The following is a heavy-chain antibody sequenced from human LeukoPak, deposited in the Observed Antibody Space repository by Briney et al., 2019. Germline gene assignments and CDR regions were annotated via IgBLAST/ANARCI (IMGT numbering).Heavy chain of an antibody. CDR3: ARDSYSGSYQAGWFDP. CDR2: IYYSGST. CDR1: GGSISSSSYY. V-gene: IGHV4-39*07. J-gene: IGHJ5*02. D-gene: IGHD1-26*01. Sequence: PSETLSLTCTVSGGSISSSSYYWGWIRQPPGKGLEWIGSIYYSGSTYYNPSLKSRVTISVDTSKNQFSLKLSSVTAADTAVYYCARDSYSGSYQAGWFDPWGQGTLVTVSS.